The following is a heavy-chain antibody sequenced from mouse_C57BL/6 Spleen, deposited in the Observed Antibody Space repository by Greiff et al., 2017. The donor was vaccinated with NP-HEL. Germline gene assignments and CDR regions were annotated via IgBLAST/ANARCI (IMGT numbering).Heavy chain of an antibody. Sequence: VKLQESGAELVKPGASVKISCKASGYAFSSYWMNWVKQRPGKGLEWIGQIYPGDGDTNYNGKFKGKATLTADKSSSTAYMQLSSLTSEDSAVYFCARTDYSNYDYYAMDYWGQGTSVTVSS. CDR3: ARTDYSNYDYYAMDY. D-gene: IGHD2-5*01. V-gene: IGHV1-80*01. CDR1: GYAFSSYW. J-gene: IGHJ4*01. CDR2: IYPGDGDT.